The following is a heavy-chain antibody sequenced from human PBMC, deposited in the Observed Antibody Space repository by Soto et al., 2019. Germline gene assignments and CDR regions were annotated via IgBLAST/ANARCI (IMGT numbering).Heavy chain of an antibody. CDR2: ISGSGGST. CDR3: AKAPYDSSVYPV. CDR1: GFTFSSYA. Sequence: AGESLKISCAASGFTFSSYAMSWVRQAPGKGLEWVSAISGSGGSTYYADSVEGRCTISRDNSKNTLYLQMNSLRADDTAVYYCAKAPYDSSVYPVWGQGTLVTVSS. J-gene: IGHJ4*02. D-gene: IGHD3-22*01. V-gene: IGHV3-23*01.